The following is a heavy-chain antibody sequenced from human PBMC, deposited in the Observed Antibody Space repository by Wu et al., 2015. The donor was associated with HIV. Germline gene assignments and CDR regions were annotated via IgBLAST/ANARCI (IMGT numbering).Heavy chain of an antibody. CDR1: GYTFITYY. CDR3: ALQLGMWGGAFDI. V-gene: IGHV1-46*03. CDR2: INPSGGST. D-gene: IGHD1-1*01. Sequence: QVQLVQSEAEVKKPGASVKVSCKASGYTFITYYMHWVRQAPGQGLEWMGIINPSGGSTSYAQKFQGRVTMTRDTSTSTVYMELSSLRSEDTAVYYCALQLGMWGGAFDIWGQGDKWSPSLQ. J-gene: IGHJ3*02.